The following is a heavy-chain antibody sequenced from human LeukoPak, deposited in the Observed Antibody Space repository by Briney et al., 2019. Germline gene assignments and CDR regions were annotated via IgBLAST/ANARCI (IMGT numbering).Heavy chain of an antibody. J-gene: IGHJ5*02. CDR3: ARDGSSSWYKDNWFDP. V-gene: IGHV1-24*01. D-gene: IGHD6-13*01. Sequence: ASVKVSCKVSGYTLTELSMHWVRQAPGKGLEWMGGFDPEDGETIYAQKFQGRVTMTEDTSTDTAYMELRSLRSDDTAVYYCARDGSSSWYKDNWFDPWGQGTLVTVSS. CDR1: GYTLTELS. CDR2: FDPEDGET.